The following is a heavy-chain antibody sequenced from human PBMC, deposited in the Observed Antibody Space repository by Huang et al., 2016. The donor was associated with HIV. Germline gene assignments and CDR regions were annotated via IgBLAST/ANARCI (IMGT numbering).Heavy chain of an antibody. D-gene: IGHD3-16*01. V-gene: IGHV1-69*13. CDR1: GGSFNNFV. J-gene: IGHJ3*01. CDR3: AKRGGAWGSPYAFDL. CDR2: IIPGFGTR. Sequence: QVQLVQSGAEVRKPGSSVKVSCRSSGGSFNNFVINWVRQAPGQGFEWMGEIIPGFGTRNDAQRLHGRVTITADETTGVVYMELSSLRSDDTAVYFCAKRGGAWGSPYAFDLWGPGTMVTVSS.